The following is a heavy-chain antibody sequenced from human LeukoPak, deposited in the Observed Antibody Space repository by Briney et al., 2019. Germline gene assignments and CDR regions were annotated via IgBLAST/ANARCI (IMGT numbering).Heavy chain of an antibody. CDR3: AKARSYYIDY. D-gene: IGHD1-26*01. J-gene: IGHJ4*02. CDR1: GFTFSDYY. Sequence: GGSLRLSCAASGFTFSDYYMSWIRQAPGKGLEWVSYISSSGSTIYYADSVKGRFTISRDNSKNTLYLQMNSLRAEDTAVYYCAKARSYYIDYWGQGTLVTVSS. V-gene: IGHV3-11*01. CDR2: ISSSGSTI.